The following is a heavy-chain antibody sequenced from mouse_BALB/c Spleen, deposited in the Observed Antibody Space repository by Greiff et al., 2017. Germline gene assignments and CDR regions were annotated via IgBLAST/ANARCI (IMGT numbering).Heavy chain of an antibody. CDR1: GYTFTSYT. CDR3: ARCDYDYEREAWFAY. Sequence: VMLVESGAELARPGASVKMSCKASGYTFTSYTMHWVKQRPGPGLEWIGYINPSSGYTNYNQKFKDKATLTADKSSSTAYMQLSSLTSEDSAVYYCARCDYDYEREAWFAYWGQGTLVTVSA. V-gene: IGHV1-4*01. D-gene: IGHD2-4*01. CDR2: INPSSGYT. J-gene: IGHJ3*01.